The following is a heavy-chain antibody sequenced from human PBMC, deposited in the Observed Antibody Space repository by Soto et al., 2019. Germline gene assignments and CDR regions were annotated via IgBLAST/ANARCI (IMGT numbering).Heavy chain of an antibody. CDR1: GFTFSTYA. J-gene: IGHJ4*02. CDR3: ANVGFGGGGGVALDY. D-gene: IGHD3-16*01. V-gene: IGHV3-23*01. CDR2: ISGGGGKT. Sequence: EVQLLESGGDLVQPGGSLRLSCAASGFTFSTYAMTWVRQAPGKGLEWVSAISGGGGKTYYADSVKGRFTVSRDNSKNTLYLQMNGRGAGDTAVYYCANVGFGGGGGVALDYRGQGTLVTVSS.